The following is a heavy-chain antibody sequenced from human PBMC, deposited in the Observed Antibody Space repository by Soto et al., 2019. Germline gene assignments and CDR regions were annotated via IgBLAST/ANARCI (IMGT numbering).Heavy chain of an antibody. CDR3: ARELERRIGIDY. D-gene: IGHD1-1*01. J-gene: IGHJ4*02. CDR1: GYTFTSYA. CDR2: INAGNGNT. Sequence: QVQLVQSGAEVKKPGASVKVSCKASGYTFTSYAMHWVRQGPGQRLEWMGWINAGNGNTKYSQKFQGRVTITRDTSASTAYMELSSLRSEDTAVYYCARELERRIGIDYWGQGTLVTVSS. V-gene: IGHV1-3*01.